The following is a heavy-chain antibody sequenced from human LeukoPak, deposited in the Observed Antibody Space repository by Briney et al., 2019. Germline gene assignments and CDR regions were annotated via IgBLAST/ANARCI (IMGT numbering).Heavy chain of an antibody. Sequence: ASVTVSCKASGYTFTGYYMHWVRQAPGQGLEWMGWINPNSGGTNYAQKFQGRVTMTRDTSISTAYMELSRLRSDDTAVYYCARDPYLLIAVAVDWFDPWGQGTLVTVSS. CDR2: INPNSGGT. CDR3: ARDPYLLIAVAVDWFDP. CDR1: GYTFTGYY. D-gene: IGHD6-19*01. J-gene: IGHJ5*02. V-gene: IGHV1-2*02.